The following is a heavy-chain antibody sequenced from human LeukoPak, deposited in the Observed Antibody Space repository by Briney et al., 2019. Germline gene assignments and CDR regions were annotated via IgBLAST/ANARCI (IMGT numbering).Heavy chain of an antibody. CDR3: AKERYFDWDLDY. D-gene: IGHD3-9*01. CDR2: ISYDGSNK. J-gene: IGHJ4*02. CDR1: GFTFSSYS. V-gene: IGHV3-30*18. Sequence: GGSLRLSCAASGFTFSSYSMNWVRQAPGKGLEWVAVISYDGSNKYYADSVKGRFTISRDNSKNTLYLQMNSLRAEDTAVYYCAKERYFDWDLDYWGQGTLVTVSS.